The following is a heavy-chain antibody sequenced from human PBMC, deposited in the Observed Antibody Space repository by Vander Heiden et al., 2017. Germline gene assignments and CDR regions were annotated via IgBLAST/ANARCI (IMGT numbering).Heavy chain of an antibody. J-gene: IGHJ2*01. CDR1: GGSISPYY. Sequence: QVQLQASGPGLVKPSATLSLTCTVSGGSISPYYWSWIRQPPGKGLEWIGYIYYSGTTNYNPSLESRVTISVDTSKNQFSLKLSSVTAADTAVYYCAKNRFDLDVWGRGTLVTGSS. CDR3: AKNRFDLDV. CDR2: IYYSGTT. V-gene: IGHV4-59*01.